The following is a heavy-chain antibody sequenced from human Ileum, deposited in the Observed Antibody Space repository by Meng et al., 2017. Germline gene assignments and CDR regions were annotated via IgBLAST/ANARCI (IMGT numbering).Heavy chain of an antibody. CDR2: IRRKVNGYNT. Sequence: GGSLRLSCAASGFTFSDHYMDWVRQAPGKGLEWVGRIRRKVNGYNTYYGASVKGRFTISRDDSRNSLYLQMNSLKTEDTAVYFCARGCGAGELMTGPCYHAMDVWGQETTVTVSS. CDR3: ARGCGAGELMTGPCYHAMDV. CDR1: GFTFSDHY. V-gene: IGHV3-72*01. J-gene: IGHJ6*02. D-gene: IGHD3-10*01.